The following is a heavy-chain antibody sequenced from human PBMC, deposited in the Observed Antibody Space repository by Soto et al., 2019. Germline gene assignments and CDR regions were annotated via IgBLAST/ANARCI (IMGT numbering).Heavy chain of an antibody. D-gene: IGHD6-25*01. CDR2: ISGFNGNT. V-gene: IGHV1-18*04. CDR1: DYTFTSYG. CDR3: ATPGADSSGRYVILYYFDY. Sequence: PSVKVSCKASDYTFTSYGISWVRQAPGQGPEWMGWISGFNGNTNYAQKFQGRVTVTTDTSTSTAYMELRSLTSDDTAVYYCATPGADSSGRYVILYYFDYWGQGTLVTVSS. J-gene: IGHJ4*02.